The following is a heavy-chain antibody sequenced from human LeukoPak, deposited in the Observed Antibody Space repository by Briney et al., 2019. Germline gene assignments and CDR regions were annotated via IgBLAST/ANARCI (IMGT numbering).Heavy chain of an antibody. CDR1: GGSISSYY. CDR2: IYYSGST. J-gene: IGHJ4*02. Sequence: SDTQSLPCTVSGGSISSYYWSWLRQPPGKGLEGIGYIYYSGSTNYNPSLKSQVTISVDTSKNQFSRKLSSLPPAAPAVSSLARGYGSGSYYVFDYWGQGTLVTVSS. V-gene: IGHV4-59*07. D-gene: IGHD3-10*01. CDR3: ARGYGSGSYYVFDY.